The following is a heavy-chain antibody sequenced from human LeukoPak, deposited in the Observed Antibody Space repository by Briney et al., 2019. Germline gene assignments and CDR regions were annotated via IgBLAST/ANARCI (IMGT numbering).Heavy chain of an antibody. CDR3: ARAYCGGDCYFLQH. J-gene: IGHJ1*01. V-gene: IGHV4-59*01. D-gene: IGHD2-21*01. CDR1: GGSISSYY. Sequence: SETLSLTCTVSGGSISSYYWSWIRQPPGKGLEWNGYIYCSGSTNYNPSLKSRVTISVDTSKNQFSLKLSSVTAADTAVYYCARAYCGGDCYFLQHWGQGTLVTVSS. CDR2: IYCSGST.